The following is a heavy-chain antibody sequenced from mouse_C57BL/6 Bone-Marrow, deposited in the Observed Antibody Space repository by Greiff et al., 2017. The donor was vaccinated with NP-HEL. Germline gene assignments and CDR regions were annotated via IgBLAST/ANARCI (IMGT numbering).Heavy chain of an antibody. D-gene: IGHD2-2*01. J-gene: IGHJ3*01. CDR2: IDPSDSYT. Sequence: QVQLQQPGAELVKPGASVKLSCKASGYTFTSYWMQWVKQRPGQGLEWIGEIDPSDSYTNYNQKFKGKATLTVDTSSSTAYMQLSSLTSEDSAVYYCARGLRRPFAYWGQGTLVTVSA. CDR3: ARGLRRPFAY. CDR1: GYTFTSYW. V-gene: IGHV1-50*01.